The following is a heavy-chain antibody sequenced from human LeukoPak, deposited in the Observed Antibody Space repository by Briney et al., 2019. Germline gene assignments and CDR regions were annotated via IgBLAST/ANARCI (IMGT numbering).Heavy chain of an antibody. Sequence: GGSLRLSCAASGFTFSTSAMKWVRQAPGKGREGVSSISSSSSYIYYADSVKGRFTISRDNAKNSLYLQMNSLRAEDTAVYYCASSQYYDFWSGYYMPQYYYYYMDVWGKGTTVTVSS. CDR1: GFTFSTSA. D-gene: IGHD3-3*01. CDR2: ISSSSSYI. J-gene: IGHJ6*03. V-gene: IGHV3-21*01. CDR3: ASSQYYDFWSGYYMPQYYYYYMDV.